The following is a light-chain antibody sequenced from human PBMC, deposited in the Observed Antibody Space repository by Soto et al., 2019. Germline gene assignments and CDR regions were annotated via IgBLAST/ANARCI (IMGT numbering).Light chain of an antibody. CDR1: SSNIGAGYD. CDR2: GNS. J-gene: IGLJ2*01. CDR3: QSYDSSLSGVV. Sequence: QSVLTQPPSVSGAPGQRVTISCTGSSSNIGAGYDVHWYQQLPGTAPKLPIYGNSNRPSGVPDRFSGSKSGTSASLAITGLQAEDEADYYCQSYDSSLSGVVCGGGTKVTVL. V-gene: IGLV1-40*01.